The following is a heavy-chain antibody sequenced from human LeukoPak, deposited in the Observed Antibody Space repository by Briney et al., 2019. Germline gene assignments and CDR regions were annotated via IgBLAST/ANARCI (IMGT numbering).Heavy chain of an antibody. CDR2: TYTSGST. Sequence: PSQTLSLTCTVSGGSLSSFYWSWIRQTAGKGLEWIGRTYTSGSTNYNPSLKSRVAMSVDTSKNQFSLNLSSVTAADTAVYYCARDYSYGWYDYWGQGTLVTVSS. J-gene: IGHJ4*02. V-gene: IGHV4-4*07. CDR1: GGSLSSFY. D-gene: IGHD6-19*01. CDR3: ARDYSYGWYDY.